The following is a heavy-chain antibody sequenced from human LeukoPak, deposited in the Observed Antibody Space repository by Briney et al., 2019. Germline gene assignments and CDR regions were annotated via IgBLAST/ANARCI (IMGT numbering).Heavy chain of an antibody. J-gene: IGHJ4*02. V-gene: IGHV4-59*01. CDR1: GGSISSYY. CDR3: ASSHLYSSSWYLSGRFDF. D-gene: IGHD6-13*01. Sequence: SETLSLTCTVSGGSISSYYWSWIRQPPGKGLEWIGYIYYSGGTNYNPSLKSRVTISVDTSKNQFSLQLSSVTAADTAVYYCASSHLYSSSWYLSGRFDFWGQGTLVTVSS. CDR2: IYYSGGT.